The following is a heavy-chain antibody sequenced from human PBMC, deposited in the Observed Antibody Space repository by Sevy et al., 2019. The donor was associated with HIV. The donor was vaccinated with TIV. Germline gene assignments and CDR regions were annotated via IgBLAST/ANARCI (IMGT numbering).Heavy chain of an antibody. V-gene: IGHV3-23*01. CDR3: AREGCSRPHDY. CDR2: LSFGCGKI. J-gene: IGHJ4*02. Sequence: GGSLRLSCAASAFAFHEYSTSWIRQAPGKGLEWVATLSFGCGKINYADSVKGRFTISRDNSKNSFYLQMDNLRVEDTALYYCAREGCSRPHDYWGQGTRVTVSS. CDR1: AFAFHEYS. D-gene: IGHD2-8*01.